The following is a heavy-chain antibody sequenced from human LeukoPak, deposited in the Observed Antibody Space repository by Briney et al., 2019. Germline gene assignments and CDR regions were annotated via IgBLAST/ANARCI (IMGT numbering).Heavy chain of an antibody. D-gene: IGHD2-21*02. CDR1: GGSFSGYY. CDR2: INHSGST. V-gene: IGHV4-34*01. J-gene: IGHJ4*02. CDR3: ARGVVVVTAHFDY. Sequence: PSETLSLTCAVYGGSFSGYYWSWIRQPPGKGLEWIGEINHSGSTNYNPSLKSRVTISADTSKNQFSLKLTSVTAADTAVYYCARGVVVVTAHFDYWGQGTLVTVSS.